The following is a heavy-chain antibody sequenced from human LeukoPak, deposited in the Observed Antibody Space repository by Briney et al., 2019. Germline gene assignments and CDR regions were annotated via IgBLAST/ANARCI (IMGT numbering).Heavy chain of an antibody. D-gene: IGHD3-10*01. Sequence: PSETLSLTCTVSGASVTTDNYYWTWIRQPPGKGLEWIGYIWNSGNTRYNPSLKSRVALSLNTSKNQFSLKLNSVTAADTAVYFCAKEAAYCASGSRPIDSWGQGTLVTVSS. CDR2: IWNSGNT. CDR3: AKEAAYCASGSRPIDS. J-gene: IGHJ4*02. CDR1: GASVTTDNYY. V-gene: IGHV4-61*01.